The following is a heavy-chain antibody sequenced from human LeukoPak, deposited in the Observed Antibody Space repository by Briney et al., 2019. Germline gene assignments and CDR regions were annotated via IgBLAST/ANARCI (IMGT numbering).Heavy chain of an antibody. CDR2: LHSGGST. Sequence: GGSLRLSCAASGFIVSSNSISWVRQAPGRGLEWVSILHSGGSTYYADSVKGRFTISRDNSKNTLYLQMNSLRAEDTAVYYCARDLVGNSYTGWGQGTLVTVSS. CDR3: ARDLVGNSYTG. J-gene: IGHJ4*02. V-gene: IGHV3-53*01. D-gene: IGHD5-18*01. CDR1: GFIVSSNS.